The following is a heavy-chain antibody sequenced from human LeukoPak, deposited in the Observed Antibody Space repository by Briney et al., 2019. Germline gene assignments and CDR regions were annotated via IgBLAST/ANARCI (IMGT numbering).Heavy chain of an antibody. V-gene: IGHV1-2*02. CDR1: GYTFTGYY. D-gene: IGHD6-13*01. Sequence: ASVKVSCRASGYTFTGYYMHWVRQAPGQGLEWMGWINPNSGGTNYAQKFQGRVTMTRDTSISTAYMELSRLRSDDTAVCYCARSSIAAAGTFDPWGQGTLVTVSS. CDR3: ARSSIAAAGTFDP. CDR2: INPNSGGT. J-gene: IGHJ5*02.